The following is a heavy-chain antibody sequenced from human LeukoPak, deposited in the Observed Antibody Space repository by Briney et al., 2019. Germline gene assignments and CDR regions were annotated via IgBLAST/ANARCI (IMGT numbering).Heavy chain of an antibody. CDR1: GGSISSYY. V-gene: IGHV4-4*07. Sequence: PSETLSLTCTVSGGSISSYYWSWIRQPAGKGLEWIGRIYTSGSTNYNPSLKSRVTMSVDTSKNQFSLELSSVTAADTAVYYCARDGSYYDSSGYLDYWGQGTLVTVSS. D-gene: IGHD3-22*01. J-gene: IGHJ4*02. CDR2: IYTSGST. CDR3: ARDGSYYDSSGYLDY.